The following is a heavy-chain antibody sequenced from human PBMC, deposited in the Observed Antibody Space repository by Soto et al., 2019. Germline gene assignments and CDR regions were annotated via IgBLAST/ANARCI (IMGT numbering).Heavy chain of an antibody. Sequence: GSRRLSCEVSGFNLGNNWVHWVRQAPGKGLEWVSRMNSDGRTTNYADSVKGRFTVSRENAKKTLYLQMNSLRAEDTAVYYCATAEVDYWGPGTLVTVSS. CDR3: ATAEVDY. CDR2: MNSDGRTT. J-gene: IGHJ4*02. CDR1: GFNLGNNW. V-gene: IGHV3-74*01.